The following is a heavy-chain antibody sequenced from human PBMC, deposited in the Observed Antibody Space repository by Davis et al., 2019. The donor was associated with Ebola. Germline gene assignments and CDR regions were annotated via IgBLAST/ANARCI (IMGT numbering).Heavy chain of an antibody. CDR1: GFTFSSYS. D-gene: IGHD1-14*01. V-gene: IGHV3-21*01. CDR3: ARDLPDYYYYYCMDV. CDR2: ISSSSSYI. Sequence: GESLKISCAASGFTFSSYSMNWVRQAPGKGLEWVSSISSSSSYIYYADSVKGRFTISRDNAKNSLYLQMNSLRAEDTAVYYCARDLPDYYYYYCMDVWGQGTTVTVSS. J-gene: IGHJ6*02.